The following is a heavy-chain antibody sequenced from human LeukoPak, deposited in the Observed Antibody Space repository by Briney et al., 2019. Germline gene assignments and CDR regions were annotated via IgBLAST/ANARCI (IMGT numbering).Heavy chain of an antibody. Sequence: GGSLRLSCAASGFTFSSYSMNWVCQAPGKGLEWVSSISSSSSYIYYADSVKGRFTISRDNAKNSLYLQMNSLRAEDTAVYYCAKRPIVVVPAAPDPWGQGTLVTVSS. CDR3: AKRPIVVVPAAPDP. D-gene: IGHD2-2*01. V-gene: IGHV3-21*01. CDR1: GFTFSSYS. CDR2: ISSSSSYI. J-gene: IGHJ5*02.